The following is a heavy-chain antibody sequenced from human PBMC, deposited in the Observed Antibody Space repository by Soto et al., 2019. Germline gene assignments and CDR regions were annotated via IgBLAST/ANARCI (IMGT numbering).Heavy chain of an antibody. V-gene: IGHV3-73*01. CDR3: TRLGVYDSSGSYPDY. J-gene: IGHJ4*02. Sequence: LRLSCAASGFTFSGSAMHWVRQASGKGLEWVGRIRSKANSYATAYAASVKGRFTISRDDSKNTAYLQMNSLKTEDTAVYYCTRLGVYDSSGSYPDYWGQGTLVTVYS. CDR2: IRSKANSYAT. D-gene: IGHD3-22*01. CDR1: GFTFSGSA.